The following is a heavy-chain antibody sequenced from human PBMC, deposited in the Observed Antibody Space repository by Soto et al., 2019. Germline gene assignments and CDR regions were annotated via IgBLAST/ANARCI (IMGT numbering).Heavy chain of an antibody. CDR2: IYYSGST. Sequence: QVQLQESGPGLVKPSQTLSLTCTVSGGSISSGGYYWSWSRQHPGKGLEWIGYIYYSGSTYYNPSLKSRVTISVDTSKNQFSLKLSSVTAADTAVYYCAIAPRPRYCSSTSCYTPPGFDYWGQGTLVTVSS. CDR3: AIAPRPRYCSSTSCYTPPGFDY. CDR1: GGSISSGGYY. D-gene: IGHD2-2*02. V-gene: IGHV4-31*03. J-gene: IGHJ4*02.